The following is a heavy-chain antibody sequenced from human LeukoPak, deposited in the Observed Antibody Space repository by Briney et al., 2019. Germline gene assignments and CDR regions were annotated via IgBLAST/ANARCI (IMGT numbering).Heavy chain of an antibody. V-gene: IGHV3-23*01. Sequence: GGSLRLSCAASGFTFSSYAMSWVRQAPGKGLEWVSAISGSGGSTYYADSVKGRFTISRDNSKNTLYLQMNSLRAEDTAVYYCAKAPTSSSWYAAWYFDYWGQGTLVTVSS. D-gene: IGHD6-13*01. CDR3: AKAPTSSSWYAAWYFDY. CDR1: GFTFSSYA. J-gene: IGHJ4*02. CDR2: ISGSGGST.